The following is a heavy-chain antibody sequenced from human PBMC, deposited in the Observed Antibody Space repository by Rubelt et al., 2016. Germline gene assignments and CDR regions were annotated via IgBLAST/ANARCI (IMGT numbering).Heavy chain of an antibody. J-gene: IGHJ5*02. V-gene: IGHV4-34*11. CDR3: ARDLSDSSSSDTRVFDP. D-gene: IGHD6-13*01. Sequence: QVQLQQWGAGLLKPSETLSLTCAVYGGSFSGYYWSWIRQPPGKGLEWIGSIYYSGSTYYNPPLKGRVTISVDTSKIQFSLKLSSVTAADTAVYYCARDLSDSSSSDTRVFDPWGQGTLVTVSS. CDR2: IYYSGST. CDR1: GGSFSGYY.